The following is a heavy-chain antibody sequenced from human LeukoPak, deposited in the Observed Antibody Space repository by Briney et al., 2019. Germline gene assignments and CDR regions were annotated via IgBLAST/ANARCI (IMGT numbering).Heavy chain of an antibody. D-gene: IGHD5-18*01. V-gene: IGHV3-53*01. CDR2: IYSGGST. CDR1: GFTVSSNY. Sequence: GGSLRLSCAASGFTVSSNYMSWVRQAPGKGLEWVSVIYSGGSTYYADSVKGRFTISRDNSKNTLYLQMNSLRAEDTAVYYCARVEAGYSYGPFFDYWGQGTLVTVSS. J-gene: IGHJ4*02. CDR3: ARVEAGYSYGPFFDY.